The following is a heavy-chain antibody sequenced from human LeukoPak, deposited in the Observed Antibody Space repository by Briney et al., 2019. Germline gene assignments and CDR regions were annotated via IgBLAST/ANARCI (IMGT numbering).Heavy chain of an antibody. V-gene: IGHV3-30*02. CDR2: IRYDGSNK. Sequence: GGSLRLSCAASGFTFSSYGMHWVRQAPGKGLEWVAFIRYDGSNKYYADSVKGRFTISRDSSKNTLYLQMNSLRAEDTAVYYCAKGSTVVVPAAPNYWGQGTLVTVSS. J-gene: IGHJ4*02. D-gene: IGHD2-2*01. CDR1: GFTFSSYG. CDR3: AKGSTVVVPAAPNY.